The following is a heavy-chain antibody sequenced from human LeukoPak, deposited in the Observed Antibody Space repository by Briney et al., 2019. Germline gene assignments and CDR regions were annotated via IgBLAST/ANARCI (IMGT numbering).Heavy chain of an antibody. J-gene: IGHJ6*04. D-gene: IGHD2-2*01. Sequence: GGSLRLSCAASGFTFSSYAMHWVRQAPGKGLEWVAVISYDGSNKYYADSVKGRFTISRDNSKNTLYLQMNSLRAEDTAVYYCAKDPDIVVVGGGPDVWGKGTTVTVSS. CDR2: ISYDGSNK. V-gene: IGHV3-30-3*01. CDR3: AKDPDIVVVGGGPDV. CDR1: GFTFSSYA.